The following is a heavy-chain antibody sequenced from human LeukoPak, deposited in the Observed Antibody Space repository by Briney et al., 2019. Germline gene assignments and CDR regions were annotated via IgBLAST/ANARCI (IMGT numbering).Heavy chain of an antibody. V-gene: IGHV4-61*02. J-gene: IGHJ5*02. Sequence: SETLSLTCTVSGGSISSGSYYWSWIRQPAGKGLEWIGRIYTSGSTNYNPSLKSRVTISVDTSKNQFSLKLSSMTAADTAVYYCVRGTTFWFDPWGQGTLVTVSS. D-gene: IGHD4-11*01. CDR3: VRGTTFWFDP. CDR2: IYTSGST. CDR1: GGSISSGSYY.